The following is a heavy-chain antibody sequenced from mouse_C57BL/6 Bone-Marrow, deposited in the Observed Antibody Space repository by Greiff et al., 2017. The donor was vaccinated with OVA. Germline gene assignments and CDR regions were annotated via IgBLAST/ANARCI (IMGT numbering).Heavy chain of an antibody. CDR1: GFTFSSYA. J-gene: IGHJ1*03. D-gene: IGHD1-1*01. CDR3: ARDDYGSSGWYFDV. V-gene: IGHV5-4*01. Sequence: DVQLVESGGGLVKPGGSLKLSCAASGFTFSSYAMSWVRQTPEKRLEWVATISDGGSYTYYPDNVKGRFTISRDNAKNNLYLQMSHLKSEDTAMYYCARDDYGSSGWYFDVWGTGTTVTVSS. CDR2: ISDGGSYT.